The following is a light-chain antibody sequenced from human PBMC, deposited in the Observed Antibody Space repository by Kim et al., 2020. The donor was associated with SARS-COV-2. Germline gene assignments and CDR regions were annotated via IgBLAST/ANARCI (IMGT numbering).Light chain of an antibody. CDR2: YDS. J-gene: IGLJ2*01. CDR3: QVWDSSGDPVV. V-gene: IGLV3-21*04. CDR1: NIGSKS. Sequence: APAKAASITCGGNNIGSKSVQWYRQKPGQDPVLVIYYDSARPSGIPERFSGSNSVNTATLTISRVEAGDEADYYCQVWDSSGDPVVFGGGTQLTVL.